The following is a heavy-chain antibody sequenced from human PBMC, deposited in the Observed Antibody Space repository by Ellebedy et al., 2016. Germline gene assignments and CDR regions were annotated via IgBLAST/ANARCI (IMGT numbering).Heavy chain of an antibody. V-gene: IGHV3-21*01. CDR3: ASRQLDGFDY. Sequence: GESLKISXAASGFTFSSYSMNWVRQAPGKGLEWVSSISSSSSYIYYADSVKGRFTISRDNAKNSLYLQMNSLRAEDTAVYYCASRQLDGFDYWGQGTLVTVSS. CDR2: ISSSSSYI. CDR1: GFTFSSYS. D-gene: IGHD6-13*01. J-gene: IGHJ4*02.